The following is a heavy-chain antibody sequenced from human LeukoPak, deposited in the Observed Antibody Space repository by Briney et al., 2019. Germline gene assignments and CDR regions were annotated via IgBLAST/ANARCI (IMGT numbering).Heavy chain of an antibody. CDR2: IKQDGSEK. CDR1: GLTFNSYW. J-gene: IGHJ4*02. CDR3: ARGRYCSGGGCHYFDY. D-gene: IGHD2-15*01. Sequence: PGRSLRLSCAVSGLTFNSYWMSWVRQAPAKGLEWVANIKQDGSEKFYVDSVKGRFTISRDNAKNSLYLQMNSLRAEDTAVFYCARGRYCSGGGCHYFDYWGQGTLVTVSS. V-gene: IGHV3-7*01.